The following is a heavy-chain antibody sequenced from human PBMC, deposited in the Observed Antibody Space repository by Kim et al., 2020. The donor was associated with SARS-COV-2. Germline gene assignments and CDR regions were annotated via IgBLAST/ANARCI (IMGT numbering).Heavy chain of an antibody. D-gene: IGHD1-1*01. CDR3: ARDRTAGYDAFDI. J-gene: IGHJ3*02. Sequence: YNPSLKSRVTISVDTSKNQFSLKLSSVTAADTAVYYCARDRTAGYDAFDIWGQGTMVTVSS. V-gene: IGHV4-59*01.